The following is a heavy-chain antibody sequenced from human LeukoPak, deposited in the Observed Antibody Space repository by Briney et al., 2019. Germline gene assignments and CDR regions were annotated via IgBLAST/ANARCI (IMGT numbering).Heavy chain of an antibody. Sequence: GASVKVSCKASGGTFSSYAISWVRQAPGQGLEWMGGIIPIFGTANYAQKFQGRVTITADESTSTAYMELSSLRSEDTAVYYCARARRDGGGSCHALSICDAFDIWGQGTMVTVSS. D-gene: IGHD2-15*01. V-gene: IGHV1-69*01. CDR2: IIPIFGTA. J-gene: IGHJ3*02. CDR1: GGTFSSYA. CDR3: ARARRDGGGSCHALSICDAFDI.